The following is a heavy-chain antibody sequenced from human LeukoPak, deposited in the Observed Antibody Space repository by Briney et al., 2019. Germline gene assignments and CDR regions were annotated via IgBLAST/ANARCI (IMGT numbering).Heavy chain of an antibody. D-gene: IGHD5-12*01. V-gene: IGHV1-69*05. J-gene: IGHJ6*03. CDR2: IIPIFGTA. Sequence: ASVKVSCKASGGTFSSYAISWVRQAPGQGLEWMGGIIPIFGTANYAQKFQGRVTITTDESTSTAYMELSSLRSEDTAVYHCARVHRLNVANGYYYYYMDVWGKGTTVTVSS. CDR1: GGTFSSYA. CDR3: ARVHRLNVANGYYYYYMDV.